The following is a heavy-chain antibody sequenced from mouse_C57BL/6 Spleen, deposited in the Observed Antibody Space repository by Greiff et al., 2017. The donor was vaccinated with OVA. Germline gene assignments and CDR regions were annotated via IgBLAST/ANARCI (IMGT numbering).Heavy chain of an antibody. CDR1: GFTFSDYG. CDR2: ISSGSSTI. V-gene: IGHV5-17*01. CDR3: ASLSSPYAMDY. J-gene: IGHJ4*01. Sequence: DVHLVESGGGLVKPGGSLKLSCAASGFTFSDYGMHWVRQAPEKGLEWVAYISSGSSTIYYADTVKGRFTISRDNAKNTLFLQMTSLRSEDTAMYYCASLSSPYAMDYWGQGTSVTVSS. D-gene: IGHD1-1*01.